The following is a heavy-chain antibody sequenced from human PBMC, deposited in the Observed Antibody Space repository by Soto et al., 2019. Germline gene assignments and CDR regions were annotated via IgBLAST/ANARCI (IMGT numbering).Heavy chain of an antibody. CDR1: GFTIISFG. D-gene: IGHD3-10*01. CDR2: IITSGSTT. J-gene: IGHJ6*02. Sequence: GGSLRLSCAASGFTIISFGMSWVRQPPGKGLEWVSGIITSGSTTYYAASVKGRFTISRDNSKNTLYLQMNSLRAEDAAVYYCAKGLGRGVRAMDVWGQGTTVTVSS. V-gene: IGHV3-23*01. CDR3: AKGLGRGVRAMDV.